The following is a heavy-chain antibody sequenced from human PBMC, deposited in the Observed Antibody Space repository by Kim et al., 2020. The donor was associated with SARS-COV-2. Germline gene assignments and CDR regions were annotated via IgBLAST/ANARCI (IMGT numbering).Heavy chain of an antibody. D-gene: IGHD2-8*02. V-gene: IGHV3-23*01. Sequence: GGSLRLSCAASGFTFSSYAMSWVRQAPGKGLEWVSAISGSGGSTYYADSVKGRFTISRDNSKNTLYLQMNSLRAEDTAVYYCAKVRARLLDYYYYGMDVWGKGTTVTVSS. CDR1: GFTFSSYA. CDR3: AKVRARLLDYYYYGMDV. J-gene: IGHJ6*04. CDR2: ISGSGGST.